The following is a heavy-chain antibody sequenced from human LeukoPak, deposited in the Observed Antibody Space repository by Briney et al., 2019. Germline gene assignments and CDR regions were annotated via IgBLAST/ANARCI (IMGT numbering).Heavy chain of an antibody. Sequence: PGRCLRPSRAAAGSTVGSSAMSCGSQAAGKWRGSVSEISGCDDNTYYADSVEGRFTLSRDNSKNTLFLQMNSRRAEDSAVYYCAKPLDGASAQRYFYHWGQGTLVTVSS. V-gene: IGHV3-23*01. CDR3: AKPLDGASAQRYFYH. J-gene: IGHJ1*01. CDR1: GSTVGSSA. D-gene: IGHD3/OR15-3a*01. CDR2: ISGCDDNT.